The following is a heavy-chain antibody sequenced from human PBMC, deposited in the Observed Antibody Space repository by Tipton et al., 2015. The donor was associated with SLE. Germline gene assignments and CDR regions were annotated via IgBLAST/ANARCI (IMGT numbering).Heavy chain of an antibody. V-gene: IGHV4-34*01. CDR2: INHSGST. CDR1: GGSFSGYY. D-gene: IGHD2-15*01. Sequence: TLSLTCAVYGGSFSGYYWSWIRQPPGKGLEWIGEINHSGSTNYNPSLKSRVTISVDTSKNQFSLKLSSVTAADTAVYYCAREGRGGVDYWGQGTLVTVSS. CDR3: AREGRGGVDY. J-gene: IGHJ4*02.